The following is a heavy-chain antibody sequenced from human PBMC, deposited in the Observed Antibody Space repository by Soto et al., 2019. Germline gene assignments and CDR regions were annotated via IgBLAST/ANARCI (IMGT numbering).Heavy chain of an antibody. CDR2: ISAHNGNT. V-gene: IGHV1-18*01. D-gene: IGHD1-1*01. J-gene: IGHJ4*02. CDR3: ARGRYGDY. CDR1: GYAFTTYG. Sequence: QVHLVQSGAEVKKPGASVKVSCKGSGYAFTTYGITWVRQAPGQGLEWMGWISAHNGNTNYAQKLHGRVTVTRDTSTSTAYRERMSLRSDDTAVYYCARGRYGDYWGQGALVTVSS.